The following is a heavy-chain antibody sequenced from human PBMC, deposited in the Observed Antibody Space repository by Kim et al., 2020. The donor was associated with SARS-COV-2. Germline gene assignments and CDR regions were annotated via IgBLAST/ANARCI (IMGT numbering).Heavy chain of an antibody. Sequence: GGSLRLSCAVSGFSFDDYGMNLVRQAPGKGLEWVSGIKWNGDSTGYADSVKGRFIISRENAKSSLYLQLNSLRADDTALYYCASDPSSVRFNYYMDVWGKGTTVTVSS. CDR2: IKWNGDST. D-gene: IGHD3-10*01. CDR3: ASDPSSVRFNYYMDV. CDR1: GFSFDDYG. J-gene: IGHJ6*03. V-gene: IGHV3-20*04.